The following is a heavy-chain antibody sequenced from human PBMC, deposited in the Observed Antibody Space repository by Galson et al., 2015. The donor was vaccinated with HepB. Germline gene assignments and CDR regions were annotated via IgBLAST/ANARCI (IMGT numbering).Heavy chain of an antibody. V-gene: IGHV3-66*01. CDR1: GFTVSSNY. Sequence: SLRLSCAASGFTVSSNYMSWVRQAPGKGLEWVSVIYSGGSTYYADSVKGRFTISRDNSKNTLYLQMNSLRAEDTAVYYCAGYCPMMGGAFDIWGQGTMVTVSS. CDR2: IYSGGST. J-gene: IGHJ3*02. D-gene: IGHD3-22*01. CDR3: AGYCPMMGGAFDI.